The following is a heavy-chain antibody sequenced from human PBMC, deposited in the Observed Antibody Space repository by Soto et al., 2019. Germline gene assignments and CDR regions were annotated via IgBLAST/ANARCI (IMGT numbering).Heavy chain of an antibody. CDR3: AHGSGWSSDG. J-gene: IGHJ4*02. Sequence: QITLKSSGPTLLKPTQTLTLTCTFSGFSLHTPAVGVNWIRQPPGKAPEWLAIIYSDDDNHYSPSLRNRLTITQDTFKTQVVLTMTHMDHVETGTYYCAHGSGWSSDGGGQGDLVTVSS. CDR2: IYSDDDN. D-gene: IGHD6-19*01. V-gene: IGHV2-5*02. CDR1: GFSLHTPAVG.